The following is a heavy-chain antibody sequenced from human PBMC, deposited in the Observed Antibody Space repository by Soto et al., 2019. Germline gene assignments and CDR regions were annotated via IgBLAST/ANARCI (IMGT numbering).Heavy chain of an antibody. J-gene: IGHJ4*02. D-gene: IGHD3-22*01. CDR2: ISYDGSNK. Sequence: PGGSLRLSCAASGFTLSSYGMHWVRQAPGKGLEWVAVISYDGSNKYYADSVKGRFTISRDNSKNTLYLQMNSLRAEDTAVYYCAKGPAYYDSSGYYYEAHCDYWGQGTLVTVSS. CDR1: GFTLSSYG. CDR3: AKGPAYYDSSGYYYEAHCDY. V-gene: IGHV3-30*18.